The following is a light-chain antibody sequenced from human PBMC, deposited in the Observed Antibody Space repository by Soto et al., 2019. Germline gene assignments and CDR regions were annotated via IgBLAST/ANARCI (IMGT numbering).Light chain of an antibody. Sequence: EVVLTQSPATLSLSPGERATLSCRASQSVGTYLVWYQQKHGQPPSLLIYDASNRATDVPVRFSGSGSGTDFTLTISSREPEDVAVYYCQQRNSWPITFGQGTRLEIK. J-gene: IGKJ5*01. CDR1: QSVGTY. CDR3: QQRNSWPIT. V-gene: IGKV3-11*01. CDR2: DAS.